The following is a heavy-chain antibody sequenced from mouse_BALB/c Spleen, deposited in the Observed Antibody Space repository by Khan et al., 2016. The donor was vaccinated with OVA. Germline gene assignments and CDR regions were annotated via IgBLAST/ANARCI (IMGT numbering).Heavy chain of an antibody. CDR2: INTYTGEP. CDR1: GYSFTNYG. J-gene: IGHJ1*01. CDR3: ASGGYWYFDV. D-gene: IGHD1-1*02. Sequence: QIKLVQSGPEVKKPGETVKISCKASGYSFTNYGMNWVRQAPGKGLKWMGWINTYTGEPTYADDFKGRFAFSLETSASTAYLQINNLKNEDTATYFCASGGYWYFDVWGAGTTVTVSS. V-gene: IGHV9-3-1*01.